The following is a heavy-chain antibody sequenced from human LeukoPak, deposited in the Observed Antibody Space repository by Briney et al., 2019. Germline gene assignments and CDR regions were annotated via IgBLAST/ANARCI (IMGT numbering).Heavy chain of an antibody. D-gene: IGHD6-13*01. J-gene: IGHJ6*03. CDR3: ARGYSSSWYVHYYYMDV. CDR1: GFTFSDYY. Sequence: GGSLRLSCAASGFTFSDYYMSWIRQAPGEGLEWVSYISSSGSTIYYADSVKGRFTISRDNAKNSLYLQMNSLRAEDTAVYYCARGYSSSWYVHYYYMDVWGKGTTVTVSS. V-gene: IGHV3-11*01. CDR2: ISSSGSTI.